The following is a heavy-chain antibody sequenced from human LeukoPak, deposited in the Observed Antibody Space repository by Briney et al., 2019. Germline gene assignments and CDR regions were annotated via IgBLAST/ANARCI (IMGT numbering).Heavy chain of an antibody. CDR1: GTSLNSGSRY. J-gene: IGHJ4*02. CDR2: VYASGST. CDR3: ARVGTAGTYRDNYFDF. Sequence: PSETLSLTCSVSGTSLNSGSRYWSWIRQPAGKGLEWVGRVYASGSTNYSPSLKSRVTISIDTSRNHFSLKMTSVTAADTAVYYCARVGTAGTYRDNYFDFWGQGDLVTVSS. V-gene: IGHV4-61*02. D-gene: IGHD3-16*02.